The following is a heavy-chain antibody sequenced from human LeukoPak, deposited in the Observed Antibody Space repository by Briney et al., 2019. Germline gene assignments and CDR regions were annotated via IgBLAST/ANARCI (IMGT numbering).Heavy chain of an antibody. D-gene: IGHD6-13*01. CDR1: GFTFSSYE. CDR2: ISSSGSTI. Sequence: TGGSLRLSCAASGFTFSSYEMNWVRQAPGKGLEWVSYISSSGSTIYYADSVKGRFTISRDNAKNSLYLQMNSLRAEDTAVYYCARDRRRYGSSWYVAFDIWGQGTMVTVSS. V-gene: IGHV3-48*03. J-gene: IGHJ3*02. CDR3: ARDRRRYGSSWYVAFDI.